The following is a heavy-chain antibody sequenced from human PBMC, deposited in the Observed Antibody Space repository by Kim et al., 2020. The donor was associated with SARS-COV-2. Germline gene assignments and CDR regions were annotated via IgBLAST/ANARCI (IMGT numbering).Heavy chain of an antibody. V-gene: IGHV1-24*01. J-gene: IGHJ4*02. CDR3: ATVPRIAVAAAFDY. CDR1: GYTLTELS. Sequence: ASVKVSCKVSGYTLTELSMHWVRQAPGKGLEWMGGFDPEDGETIYAQKFQGRVTMTEDTSTDTAYMELSSLRSEDTAVYYCATVPRIAVAAAFDYWGQGTLVTVSS. D-gene: IGHD6-19*01. CDR2: FDPEDGET.